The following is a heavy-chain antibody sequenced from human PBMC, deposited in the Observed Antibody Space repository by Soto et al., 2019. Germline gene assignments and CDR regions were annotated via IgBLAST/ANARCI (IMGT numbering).Heavy chain of an antibody. J-gene: IGHJ3*02. D-gene: IGHD3-16*01. CDR3: GRDLFEAARRGEYAFDI. V-gene: IGHV3-7*03. CDR1: AFTFSSYW. CDR2: IKQDGSEK. Sequence: GGSLRLSCAASAFTFSSYWMSWVRQAPGKGLEWVANIKQDGSEKYYVDSVKGRFTISRDNAKNSLYLQMSSLRAEDTAVYYCGRDLFEAARRGEYAFDIWGQGXMVTV.